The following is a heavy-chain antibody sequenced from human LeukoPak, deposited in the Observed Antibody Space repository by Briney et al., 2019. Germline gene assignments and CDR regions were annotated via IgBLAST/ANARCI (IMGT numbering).Heavy chain of an antibody. CDR1: GFTFSSYA. Sequence: GGSLRLSCAASGFTFSSYAMSWVRQAPGKGLEWVSAISGSGGSTYYADSVKGRFTISRDSSKNTLYLQMNSLRAEDTAVYYCAKDRYYDSSGYPGDYWGQRSLVTVSS. CDR3: AKDRYYDSSGYPGDY. V-gene: IGHV3-23*01. CDR2: ISGSGGST. D-gene: IGHD3-22*01. J-gene: IGHJ4*02.